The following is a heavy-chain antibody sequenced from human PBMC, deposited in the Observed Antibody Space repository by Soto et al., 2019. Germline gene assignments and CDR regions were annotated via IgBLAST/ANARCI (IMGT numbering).Heavy chain of an antibody. CDR3: AIRTLGILHHNRMAV. CDR2: ISAYNGNT. J-gene: IGHJ6*02. Sequence: ASVKVSCKASGYTFTSYGISWVRQAPGQGLEWMGWISAYNGNTNYAQKLQGRVTMTTDTSTSTAYMELRSLRSDDTAVYYCAIRTLGILHHNRMAVCGQGTTLTVSS. D-gene: IGHD1-1*01. V-gene: IGHV1-18*01. CDR1: GYTFTSYG.